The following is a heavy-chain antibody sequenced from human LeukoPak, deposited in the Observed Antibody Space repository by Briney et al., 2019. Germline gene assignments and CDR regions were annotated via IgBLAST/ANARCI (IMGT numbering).Heavy chain of an antibody. V-gene: IGHV4-59*11. D-gene: IGHD4-11*01. J-gene: IGHJ4*02. CDR1: GGSISSHY. Sequence: SETLSLTCTVSGGSISSHYWSWIRQPPGKGLERIGYIYYSGSTNYNPSLESRVTISVDTSKNQFSLKLSSVTAADTAVYYCARGLTTVTPFDYWGQGTLVTVSS. CDR2: IYYSGST. CDR3: ARGLTTVTPFDY.